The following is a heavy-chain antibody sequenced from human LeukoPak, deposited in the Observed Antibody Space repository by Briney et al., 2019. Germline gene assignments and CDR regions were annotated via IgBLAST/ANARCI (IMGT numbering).Heavy chain of an antibody. Sequence: SETLSLTCTVSGGSISSSSYYWGWIRQPPGKGLEWIGSIYYSGSTYYNPSLKSRVTISVDTSKNQFSLKLSSVTAADTAVYYCARPFDSSGYYPDAFDIWGQGTMVIVSS. CDR1: GGSISSSSYY. J-gene: IGHJ3*02. D-gene: IGHD3-22*01. CDR2: IYYSGST. V-gene: IGHV4-39*01. CDR3: ARPFDSSGYYPDAFDI.